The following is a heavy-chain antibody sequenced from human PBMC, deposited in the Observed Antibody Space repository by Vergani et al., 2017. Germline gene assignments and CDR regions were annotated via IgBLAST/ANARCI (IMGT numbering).Heavy chain of an antibody. Sequence: QVQLVQSGSELKKPGASVKVSCKASGYTFTRYAMNWVRQAPGQGLEWMGWINTISGNPTYAQCLKGRFVFSLDTSVSTAYLQISSLQAADTAVYYCATKNGGNDETMGYWGQGTLVTVSS. V-gene: IGHV7-4-1*02. J-gene: IGHJ4*02. CDR3: ATKNGGNDETMGY. D-gene: IGHD4-23*01. CDR2: INTISGNP. CDR1: GYTFTRYA.